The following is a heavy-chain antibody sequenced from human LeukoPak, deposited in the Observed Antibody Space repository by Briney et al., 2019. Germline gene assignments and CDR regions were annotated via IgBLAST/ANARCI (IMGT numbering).Heavy chain of an antibody. CDR1: GDSIRNYY. V-gene: IGHV4-59*01. CDR2: MYYDGTT. J-gene: IGHJ4*02. Sequence: PSETLSLTCTVSGDSIRNYYCNWIRQSPGKRLEWIGYMYYDGTTNYNPSLMSRVTISVDMSKNQVSLRLRSVTAADTAVYYCATSPSNNWSSLPFDFWGQGALVTVSS. D-gene: IGHD1-1*01. CDR3: ATSPSNNWSSLPFDF.